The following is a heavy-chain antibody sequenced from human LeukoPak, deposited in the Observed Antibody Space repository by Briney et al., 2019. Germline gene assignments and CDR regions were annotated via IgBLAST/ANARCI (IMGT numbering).Heavy chain of an antibody. CDR1: GFTFTNYG. CDR2: ISANNGNT. Sequence: ASVKVSCKASGFTFTNYGISWVREAPGQGLEWMGWISANNGNTNYAQKFQGRVTMTTDTSTTTAYMELRSLRSDDTAVYYCGRDKDAYIPGTPDYWGQGTLVTVSS. J-gene: IGHJ4*02. V-gene: IGHV1-18*01. D-gene: IGHD5-24*01. CDR3: GRDKDAYIPGTPDY.